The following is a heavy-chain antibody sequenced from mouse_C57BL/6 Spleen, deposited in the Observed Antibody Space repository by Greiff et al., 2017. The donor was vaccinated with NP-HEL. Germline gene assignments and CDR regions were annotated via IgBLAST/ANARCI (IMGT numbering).Heavy chain of an antibody. CDR1: GFSLTSYG. J-gene: IGHJ3*01. CDR2: IWSGGST. D-gene: IGHD2-1*01. V-gene: IGHV2-2*01. CDR3: ARNRGNSAWFAY. Sequence: VKLMESGPGLVQPSQCLSITCTVSGFSLTSYGVHWVRQSPGKGLEWLGVIWSGGSTDYNAAFISRLSISKDNAKSQVFLKMNSLQADDTSIYYCARNRGNSAWFAYWGQGTLVTVSA.